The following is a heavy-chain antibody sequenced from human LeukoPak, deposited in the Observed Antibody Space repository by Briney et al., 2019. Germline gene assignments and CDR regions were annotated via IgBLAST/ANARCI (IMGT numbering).Heavy chain of an antibody. J-gene: IGHJ6*02. V-gene: IGHV3-30*04. Sequence: PGGSLRLSCAASGFTFSSSVMYWVRQAPGGGLEWVAVISIDGSYKYYADSVKGRFTISRDNSKNTLYLQMNSLRAEDTAVYYCAKDVGHYYYYYGIDVWGQETTVTVSS. CDR1: GFTFSSSV. CDR2: ISIDGSYK. D-gene: IGHD2-15*01. CDR3: AKDVGHYYYYYGIDV.